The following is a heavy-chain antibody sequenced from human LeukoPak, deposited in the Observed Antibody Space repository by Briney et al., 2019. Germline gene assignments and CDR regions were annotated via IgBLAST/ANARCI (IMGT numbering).Heavy chain of an antibody. V-gene: IGHV3-21*01. Sequence: PGGSLRLSCAASGFTFTTYGMHWVRQAPGKGLEWVSSISSSSSYIYCADSVKGRFTISRDNAKNSLYLQMNSLRAEDTAVYYCTRAGYYGSGSYIYYYGMDVWGQGTTVTVSS. CDR1: GFTFTTYG. J-gene: IGHJ6*02. D-gene: IGHD3-10*01. CDR2: ISSSSSYI. CDR3: TRAGYYGSGSYIYYYGMDV.